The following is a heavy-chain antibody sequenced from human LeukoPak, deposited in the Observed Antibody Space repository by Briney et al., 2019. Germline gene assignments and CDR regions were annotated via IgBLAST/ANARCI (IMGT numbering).Heavy chain of an antibody. Sequence: GGSLRLSCAASGFTFSNNAMSWVRQAPGKGLEWVSLISGSGANTYYADSVKGRVTISRDNSKNTLYLQMNSLRAEDTAVYYCAKDLIGKVAAYDYWGQGTLVTVSS. V-gene: IGHV3-23*01. CDR3: AKDLIGKVAAYDY. CDR2: ISGSGANT. D-gene: IGHD6-19*01. J-gene: IGHJ4*02. CDR1: GFTFSNNA.